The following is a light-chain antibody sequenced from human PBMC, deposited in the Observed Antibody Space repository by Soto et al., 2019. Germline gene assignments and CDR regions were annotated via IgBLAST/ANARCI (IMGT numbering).Light chain of an antibody. CDR2: DVS. CDR1: SSDVGGYNY. Sequence: QSALTQPASVSGSPGQSITISCTGTSSDVGGYNYVSWYQQHPGKAHKLMIYDVSNRPSGVSNRFSGSKSGNTASLTISGLQAEDEADYYCSSYTSSSPLVFGGGTKVTVL. J-gene: IGLJ2*01. CDR3: SSYTSSSPLV. V-gene: IGLV2-14*01.